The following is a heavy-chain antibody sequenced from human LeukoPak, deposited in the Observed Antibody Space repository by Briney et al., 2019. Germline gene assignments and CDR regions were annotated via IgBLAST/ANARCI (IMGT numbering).Heavy chain of an antibody. D-gene: IGHD1/OR15-1a*01. J-gene: IGHJ5*02. Sequence: PSETLSLTCSVSGVSFTNYYWSSLRQTPEKGLEWIGQINHSGDTSYNPSLRSRITLSVDRSKNQFSLKVTSVTAADTGVYYCARGPGTVGLSPWGQGTLVTVSS. V-gene: IGHV4-34*01. CDR1: GVSFTNYY. CDR2: INHSGDT. CDR3: ARGPGTVGLSP.